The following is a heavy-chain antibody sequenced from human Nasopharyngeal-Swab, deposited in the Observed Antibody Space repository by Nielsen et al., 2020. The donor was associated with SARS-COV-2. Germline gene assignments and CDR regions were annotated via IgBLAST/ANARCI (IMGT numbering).Heavy chain of an antibody. Sequence: RQPPGKGLVWVSGIDGDGIRTFYADSVKGRFTVSRDNAKNTLYLQMNSLRVEDTAVHYCGSVFDIWGHGTMVTVSS. J-gene: IGHJ3*02. CDR3: GSVFDI. CDR2: IDGDGIRT. V-gene: IGHV3-74*01.